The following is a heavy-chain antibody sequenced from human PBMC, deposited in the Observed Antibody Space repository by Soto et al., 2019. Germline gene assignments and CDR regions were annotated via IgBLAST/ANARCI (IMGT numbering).Heavy chain of an antibody. Sequence: PSETLSLTCTVSGGSISSGGYYWSWIRQHPGKGLEWIGYIYYSGSTYYNPSLKSRVTISVDTSKNQFSLKLSSVTAADTAVYYCAREVKRGYCSGGSCYGRRSSYFDYWGQGTLLTVSS. CDR1: GGSISSGGYY. CDR2: IYYSGST. CDR3: AREVKRGYCSGGSCYGRRSSYFDY. V-gene: IGHV4-31*03. J-gene: IGHJ4*02. D-gene: IGHD2-15*01.